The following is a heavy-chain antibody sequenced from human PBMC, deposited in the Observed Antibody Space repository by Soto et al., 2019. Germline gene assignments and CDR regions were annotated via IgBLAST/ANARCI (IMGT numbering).Heavy chain of an antibody. D-gene: IGHD3-10*01. CDR3: ARDGGLLYGSGSFLDY. J-gene: IGHJ4*02. V-gene: IGHV3-33*01. CDR2: IWYDGSNK. Sequence: QVQLVESGGGVVQPGRSLRLSCAASGFTFSSYGMHWVRQAPGKGLEWVAVIWYDGSNKYYADSVKGRFTISRDNSKNTLYLQMNSLRAEDTAVYYCARDGGLLYGSGSFLDYWGQGTLVTVSS. CDR1: GFTFSSYG.